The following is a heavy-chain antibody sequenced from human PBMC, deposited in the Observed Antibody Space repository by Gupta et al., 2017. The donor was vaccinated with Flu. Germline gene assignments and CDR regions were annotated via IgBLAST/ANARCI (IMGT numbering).Heavy chain of an antibody. Sequence: QVQLVQSGAEVKKPGASVKVSCKASGYTFTSYDINWVRQATGQGLEWMGWMNPNSGNTGYAQKFQGRVTMTRNTSISTAYMELSSLRSEDTAVYYCARGPPVYGGTVTDFDYWGQGTLVTVSS. CDR2: MNPNSGNT. V-gene: IGHV1-8*01. CDR1: GYTFTSYD. CDR3: ARGPPVYGGTVTDFDY. J-gene: IGHJ4*02. D-gene: IGHD4-17*01.